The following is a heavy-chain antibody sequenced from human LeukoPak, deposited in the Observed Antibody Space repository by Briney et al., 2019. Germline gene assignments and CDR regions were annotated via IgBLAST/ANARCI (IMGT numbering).Heavy chain of an antibody. CDR3: AKDFWSGYPPFDY. J-gene: IGHJ4*02. CDR2: ISDGGDST. Sequence: PGGSLRLSCAASGFTFSSYGMHWVRQAPGKGLEWVSAISDGGDSTYYADSVKGRFTISRDNSRNTLSLQMNSLRADDTAVYYCAKDFWSGYPPFDYWGQGTLVTVSS. D-gene: IGHD3-3*01. CDR1: GFTFSSYG. V-gene: IGHV3-23*01.